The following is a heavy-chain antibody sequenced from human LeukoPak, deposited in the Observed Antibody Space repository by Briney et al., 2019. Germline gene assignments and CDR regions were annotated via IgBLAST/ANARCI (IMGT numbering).Heavy chain of an antibody. D-gene: IGHD3-10*01. CDR3: ARDSVGGSNWFDP. CDR2: INPDVGHT. CDR1: GYILARHN. V-gene: IGHV1-46*01. Sequence: ASVKVSCKTSGYILARHNMHWVRPAPGQGLEWMGIINPDVGHTSYAQKFRGRVTMTRDMSTSTVYMELSSLISEDTAVYYCARDSVGGSNWFDPWGQGTLVTVSS. J-gene: IGHJ5*02.